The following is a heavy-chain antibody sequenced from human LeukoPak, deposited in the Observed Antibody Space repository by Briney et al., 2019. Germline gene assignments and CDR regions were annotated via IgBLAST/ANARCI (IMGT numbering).Heavy chain of an antibody. J-gene: IGHJ4*02. CDR1: GFTFSNAW. CDR2: IKSKIDGGTT. CDR3: SYYCDGSAYANFDY. Sequence: GGSLRLSCAASGFTFSNAWMNWVRQAPGKGLEWVGRIKSKIDGGTTDYAAPVKGRFTISRDDSKNTLYLQMNSLKTEDTAMYYCSYYCDGSAYANFDYWGQGTLVTVSS. V-gene: IGHV3-15*01. D-gene: IGHD3-22*01.